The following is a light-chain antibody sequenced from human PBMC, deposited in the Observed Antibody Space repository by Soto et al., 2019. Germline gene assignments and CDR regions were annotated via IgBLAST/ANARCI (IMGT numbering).Light chain of an antibody. V-gene: IGLV2-14*01. J-gene: IGLJ3*02. CDR3: SSYTSSSTLV. Sequence: QSALTQPASVSGSPGQSITISCTGTSSDVGGYNYVSWYQQHPGKAPKLMIYDVSNRPSGVSNRFSASKSGNTPSLTISGLQAEDEADYYCSSYTSSSTLVFGGGTKLTVL. CDR1: SSDVGGYNY. CDR2: DVS.